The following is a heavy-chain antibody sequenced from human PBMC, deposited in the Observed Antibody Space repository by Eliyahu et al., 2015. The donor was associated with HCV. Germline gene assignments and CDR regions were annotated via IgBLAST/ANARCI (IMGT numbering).Heavy chain of an antibody. CDR2: IYWDDDK. Sequence: QITLKESGPTLVKPTQTLTLTCTFSGFSLSTSGVGVGWIRQPPGKALEWLALIYWDDDKRYSPSLKSRLTITKDTSKNQVVLTMTNMDPVDTATYYCAHSDPHYYFDYWGQGTLVTVSS. CDR1: GFSLSTSGVG. V-gene: IGHV2-5*02. J-gene: IGHJ4*02. CDR3: AHSDPHYYFDY.